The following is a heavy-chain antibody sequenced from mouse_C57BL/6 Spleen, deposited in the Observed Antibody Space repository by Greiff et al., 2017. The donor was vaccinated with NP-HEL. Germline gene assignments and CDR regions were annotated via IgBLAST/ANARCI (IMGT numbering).Heavy chain of an antibody. V-gene: IGHV1-69*01. CDR2: IDPSDSYT. Sequence: VQLQQPGAELVMPGASVKLSCKASGYTFTSYWMHWVKQRPGQGLEWIGEIDPSDSYTNYNQKFKGKSTLTVDKSSSTAYMQLSSLTSEDSAVYYCARRTVVATKGFDYWGQGTTLTVSS. D-gene: IGHD1-1*01. J-gene: IGHJ2*01. CDR3: ARRTVVATKGFDY. CDR1: GYTFTSYW.